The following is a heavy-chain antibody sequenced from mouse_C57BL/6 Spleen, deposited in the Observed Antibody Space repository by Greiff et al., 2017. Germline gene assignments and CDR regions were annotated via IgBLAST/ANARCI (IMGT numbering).Heavy chain of an antibody. J-gene: IGHJ1*03. CDR2: INYDGSST. V-gene: IGHV5-16*01. CDR1: GFTFSDYY. Sequence: EVKLMESEGGLVQPGSSMKLSCTASGFTFSDYYMAWVRQVPEKGLEWVANINYDGSSTYYLDSLKSRFIISRDNAKNILYLQMSSLKSEDTATYYCARDRAGYYGSSYTYFDVWGTGTTVTVSS. D-gene: IGHD1-1*01. CDR3: ARDRAGYYGSSYTYFDV.